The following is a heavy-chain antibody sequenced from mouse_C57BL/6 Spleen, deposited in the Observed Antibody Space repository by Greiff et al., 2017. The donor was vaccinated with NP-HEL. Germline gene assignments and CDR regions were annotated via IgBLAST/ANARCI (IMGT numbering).Heavy chain of an antibody. CDR3: TRDDGYYHYAMDY. J-gene: IGHJ4*01. Sequence: EVKLVESGEGLVKPGGSLKLSCAASGFTFSSYAMSWVRQTPEKRLEWVAYISSGGDYIYYADTVKGRFTISRDNARNTLYLQMSSLKSEDTAMYYCTRDDGYYHYAMDYWGQGTSVTVSS. CDR1: GFTFSSYA. V-gene: IGHV5-9-1*02. D-gene: IGHD2-3*01. CDR2: ISSGGDYI.